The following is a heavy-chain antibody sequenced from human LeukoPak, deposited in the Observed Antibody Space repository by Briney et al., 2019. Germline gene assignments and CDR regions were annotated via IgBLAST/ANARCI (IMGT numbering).Heavy chain of an antibody. J-gene: IGHJ3*02. Sequence: SVKVSCKASGYTFTSYDINWVRQAPGQGLEWMEGIIPIFGTANYAQKFQGRVTITADESTSTAYMELSSLRSEDTAVYYCAAYYYDSSGYYPNDAFDIWGQGTMVTASS. D-gene: IGHD3-22*01. CDR1: GYTFTSYD. V-gene: IGHV1-69*13. CDR3: AAYYYDSSGYYPNDAFDI. CDR2: IIPIFGTA.